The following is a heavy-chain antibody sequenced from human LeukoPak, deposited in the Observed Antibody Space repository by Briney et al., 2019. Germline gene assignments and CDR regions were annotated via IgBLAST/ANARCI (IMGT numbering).Heavy chain of an antibody. D-gene: IGHD1-26*01. V-gene: IGHV4-39*01. Sequence: SETLSLTCTVSGDSISTSNSYWGWIRQPPGKGLEWIGYIYYSGSTYYNSSRKSRVTISIDTSKNQVSLNLTSMTAADTAVYYCAKSGGHGLIDYWGQGTLVTVSS. CDR2: IYYSGST. J-gene: IGHJ4*01. CDR1: GDSISTSNSY. CDR3: AKSGGHGLIDY.